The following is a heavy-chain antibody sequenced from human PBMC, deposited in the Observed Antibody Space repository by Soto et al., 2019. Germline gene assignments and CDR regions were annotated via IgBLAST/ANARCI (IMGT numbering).Heavy chain of an antibody. CDR3: ARVRYDRSGFDH. CDR1: GDSISTSHW. V-gene: IGHV4-4*02. CDR2: ISHSGIT. D-gene: IGHD3-22*01. J-gene: IGHJ4*02. Sequence: QVQLQASGPGLVRPSGALSVTCAVSGDSISTSHWWSWVRQSPGNGLEWIGEISHSGITNYNPSLRSRVTMSGDKSKNQLSLKLTSVTAADTAVYYCARVRYDRSGFDHWGQGTWVSVSS.